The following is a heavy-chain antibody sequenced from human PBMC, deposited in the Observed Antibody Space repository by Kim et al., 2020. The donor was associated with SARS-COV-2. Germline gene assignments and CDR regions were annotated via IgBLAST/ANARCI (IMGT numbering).Heavy chain of an antibody. J-gene: IGHJ6*02. CDR3: ARDPPSRSMVRVGDGMDV. CDR1: GFTFSSYS. V-gene: IGHV3-21*01. CDR2: ISSSSSYI. D-gene: IGHD3-10*01. Sequence: GGSLRLSCAASGFTFSSYSMNWVRQAPGKGLEWVSSISSSSSYIYYADPVKGRFTISRDNAKNSLYLQMNSLRAEDTAVYYCARDPPSRSMVRVGDGMDVWGQGTTVTVSS.